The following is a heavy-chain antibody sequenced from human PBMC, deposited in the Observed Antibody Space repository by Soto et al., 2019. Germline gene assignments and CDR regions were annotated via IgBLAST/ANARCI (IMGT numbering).Heavy chain of an antibody. D-gene: IGHD5-18*01. CDR3: ARAGDTAMVTSWYFDL. Sequence: GASVKVSCKASGGTFSSYAISWVRQAPGQGLEWMGGIIPIFGTANYAQKFQGRVTITADESTSTAYMELSSLRSEDTAVYYCARAGDTAMVTSWYFDLWGRGTLVTVSS. CDR2: IIPIFGTA. J-gene: IGHJ2*01. CDR1: GGTFSSYA. V-gene: IGHV1-69*13.